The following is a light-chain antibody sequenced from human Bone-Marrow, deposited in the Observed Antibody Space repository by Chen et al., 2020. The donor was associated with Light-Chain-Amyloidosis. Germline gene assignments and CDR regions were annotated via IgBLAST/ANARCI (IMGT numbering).Light chain of an antibody. Sequence: EIVLTQSPGTLSLSPGEGANLSCRASQTISSNYLTWYQQKYGQAPRLLIYGSSSSATGIPDRFTGSGSGTDVTRTINRLEPEDFAMYDCQQYGSSPLTFGGGTKVEIK. V-gene: IGKV3-20*01. CDR2: GSS. CDR1: QTISSNY. CDR3: QQYGSSPLT. J-gene: IGKJ4*01.